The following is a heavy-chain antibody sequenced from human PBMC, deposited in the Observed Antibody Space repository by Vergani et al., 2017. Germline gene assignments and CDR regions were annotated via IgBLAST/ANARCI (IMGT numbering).Heavy chain of an antibody. V-gene: IGHV1-18*01. D-gene: IGHD3-10*01. CDR1: GYTFTSYG. CDR2: ISADNGNT. Sequence: QVQLVQSGAEVKKPGASVKVSCKASGYTFTSYGISWVRQAPGQGLEWMGWISADNGNTNYAQKLQGRVTMTTDTSTSTASMELRSLRSDDTAVYYCAREDAAYYYGSGSYTPPYYYGMDVWGQGTTVTVSS. CDR3: AREDAAYYYGSGSYTPPYYYGMDV. J-gene: IGHJ6*02.